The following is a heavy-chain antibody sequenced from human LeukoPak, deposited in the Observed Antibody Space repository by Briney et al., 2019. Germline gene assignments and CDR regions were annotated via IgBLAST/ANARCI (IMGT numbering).Heavy chain of an antibody. D-gene: IGHD3-10*02. CDR3: AELGITMIGGV. CDR1: GFTLSSYE. CDR2: IDYSGGST. J-gene: IGHJ6*04. V-gene: IGHV3-23*01. Sequence: SGGSLRLSCTASGFTLSSYEMSWIRQAPGKGLEWVSSIDYSGGSTHYADSVKGRFTISRDNSKNTLYLQMNSLRAEDTAVYYCAELGITMIGGVWGKGTTVTISS.